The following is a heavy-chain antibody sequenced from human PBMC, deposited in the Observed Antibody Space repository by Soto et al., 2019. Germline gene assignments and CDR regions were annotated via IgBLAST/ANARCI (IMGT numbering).Heavy chain of an antibody. D-gene: IGHD2-2*01. CDR1: GYTFTSYG. J-gene: IGHJ3*02. Sequence: QVQLVQSGAEVKKPGASVKVSCKASGYTFTSYGISWVRQAPGQGLEWMGWISAYNGNTNYAQKLQGRVTMTTDTSTSTAYMELWSLSYYDTAVYYCAREGFSSYSCSGGFDIWGQGTMITVSS. CDR2: ISAYNGNT. CDR3: AREGFSSYSCSGGFDI. V-gene: IGHV1-18*01.